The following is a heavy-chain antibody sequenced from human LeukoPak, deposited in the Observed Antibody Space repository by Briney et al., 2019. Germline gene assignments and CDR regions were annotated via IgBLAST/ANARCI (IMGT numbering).Heavy chain of an antibody. CDR1: GGSFSGYY. D-gene: IGHD5-24*01. CDR3: ARVIDGYNYIIDY. V-gene: IGHV4-34*01. J-gene: IGHJ4*02. Sequence: PSETLSLTCAVYGGSFSGYYWSWIRQPPGKGLEWIGEINHSGSTNYNPSLKSRVTISVDTSKNQFSLKLSSVTAADTAVYYCARVIDGYNYIIDYWGQGTLVTVSS. CDR2: INHSGST.